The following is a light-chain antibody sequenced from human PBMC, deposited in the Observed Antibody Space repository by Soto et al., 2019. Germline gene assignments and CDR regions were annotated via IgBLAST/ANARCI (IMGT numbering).Light chain of an antibody. CDR3: QQHDILPIT. Sequence: EIVLTQSPGTLSLSPGERATLSCRATESVVSNYLAWYQLKPGQAPRLLISGASRRATGIPDRFSGAGSGTDFTLTISRLEPEDFALYYCQQHDILPITFGQGTRLEIK. J-gene: IGKJ5*01. V-gene: IGKV3-20*01. CDR2: GAS. CDR1: ESVVSNY.